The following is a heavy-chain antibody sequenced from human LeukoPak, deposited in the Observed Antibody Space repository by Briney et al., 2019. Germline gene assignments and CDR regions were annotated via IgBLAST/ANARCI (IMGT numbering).Heavy chain of an antibody. CDR2: ISNSGST. D-gene: IGHD2-21*02. Sequence: SETLSLTCAVYGGSFSGYYWSWIRQPPGKGLEWIGEISNSGSTNYNPSLKSRVTISLDTSKHQFSLKLNSVTAADTAVYYCARHAYCGGDCFGGAFEIWGQGTMVTVSS. CDR1: GGSFSGYY. J-gene: IGHJ3*02. CDR3: ARHAYCGGDCFGGAFEI. V-gene: IGHV4-34*01.